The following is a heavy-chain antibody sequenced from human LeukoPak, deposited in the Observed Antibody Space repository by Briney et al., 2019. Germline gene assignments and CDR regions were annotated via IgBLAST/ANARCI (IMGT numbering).Heavy chain of an antibody. CDR3: AKSDYGGNGDY. CDR2: ISYDGSNK. J-gene: IGHJ4*02. D-gene: IGHD4-23*01. CDR1: GFTFSSYG. V-gene: IGHV3-30*18. Sequence: GGSLRLSCAASGFTFSSYGMHWVRQAPGKGLEWVAVISYDGSNKYYADSVKGRFTISRDNSENTLYLQMNSLRAEDTAVYYCAKSDYGGNGDYWGQGTLVTVSS.